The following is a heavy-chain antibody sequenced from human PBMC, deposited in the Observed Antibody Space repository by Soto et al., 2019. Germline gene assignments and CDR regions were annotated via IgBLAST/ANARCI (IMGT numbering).Heavy chain of an antibody. D-gene: IGHD3-9*01. CDR3: ARAGYDILTGYYYFDY. Sequence: SETLSLTCTVSGGSISSYYWSWIRQPPGKGLEWIGYIYYSGSTNYNPSLKSRVTISVDTSKNQFSLKLSSVTAADTAVYYCARAGYDILTGYYYFDYWGQGALVTVSS. V-gene: IGHV4-59*01. J-gene: IGHJ4*02. CDR1: GGSISSYY. CDR2: IYYSGST.